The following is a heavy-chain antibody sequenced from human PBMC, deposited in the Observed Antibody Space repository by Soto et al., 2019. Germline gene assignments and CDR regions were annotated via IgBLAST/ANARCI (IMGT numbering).Heavy chain of an antibody. J-gene: IGHJ4*02. Sequence: EVQLLESGGGLVQPGGSLRLSCSTSGFTFSTYAMNWVRQAPGKGLEWVSALSGSGGTTYYADSVRGRFTISRDKSKNTLFLQMNSLRAEDTALYYCAKQRAGYGSGSATYYFDFWGQGTPVTVSS. CDR1: GFTFSTYA. V-gene: IGHV3-23*01. D-gene: IGHD3-10*01. CDR2: LSGSGGTT. CDR3: AKQRAGYGSGSATYYFDF.